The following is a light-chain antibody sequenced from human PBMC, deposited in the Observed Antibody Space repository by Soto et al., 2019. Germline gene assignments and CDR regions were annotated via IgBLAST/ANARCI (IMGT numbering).Light chain of an antibody. CDR3: VAWVDSLRCAI. J-gene: IGLJ7*01. CDR1: SSNIGNNL. CDR2: ANS. V-gene: IGLV1-47*01. Sequence: QSVLTQPPSASGTPGQSVIISCSGSSSNIGNNLVYWYQQVPGMAPKLLIYANSQRPSGVPDRFSGSKSGTSASLAISGLRSEDEADYYCVAWVDSLRCAIFGGGTQLTVL.